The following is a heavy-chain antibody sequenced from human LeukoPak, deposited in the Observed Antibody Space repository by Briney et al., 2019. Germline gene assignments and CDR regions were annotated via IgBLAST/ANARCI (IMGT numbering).Heavy chain of an antibody. CDR2: IKKDGSEK. CDR3: ARGGSYLSAFDI. D-gene: IGHD1-26*01. Sequence: GGSLRLSCAGSGFTFNTYNMNWVRQAPGKGLEWVANIKKDGSEKYYVDSVKGRFTISRDNAKTSLYLQMNSLRAEDTAVYYCARGGSYLSAFDIWGQGTMVTVSS. J-gene: IGHJ3*02. CDR1: GFTFNTYN. V-gene: IGHV3-7*04.